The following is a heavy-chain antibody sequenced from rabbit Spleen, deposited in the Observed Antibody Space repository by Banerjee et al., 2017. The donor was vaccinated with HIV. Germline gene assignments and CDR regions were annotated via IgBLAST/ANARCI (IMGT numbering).Heavy chain of an antibody. J-gene: IGHJ6*01. CDR2: INSISGNN. Sequence: QEQLEESGGGLVQPEGSLTLTCTASGFSFSSRDVMCWVRQAPGKGLEWIACINSISGNNVYATWAKGRFTISKASSTTVTLQMTSLTAADTATYFCARDTSSSFSSYGMDLWGPGPWSPS. CDR3: ARDTSSSFSSYGMDL. V-gene: IGHV1S45*01. D-gene: IGHD1-1*01. CDR1: GFSFSSRDV.